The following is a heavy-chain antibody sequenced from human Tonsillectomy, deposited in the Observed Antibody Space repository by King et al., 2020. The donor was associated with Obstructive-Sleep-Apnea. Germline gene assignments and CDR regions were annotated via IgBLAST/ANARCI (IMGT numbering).Heavy chain of an antibody. V-gene: IGHV3-74*01. Sequence: VQLVEFGGGLVQPWGSLRLSCGASEFTFSNYWMHWVRQVPGKGLVWVSRINSDGISTSYADSVKGRFTISRDNAKNTLYLQMNSLRAEDTAVYYCAIFLSTGVIYWGQGTLVTVSS. CDR3: AIFLSTGVIY. D-gene: IGHD2-8*02. J-gene: IGHJ4*02. CDR2: INSDGIST. CDR1: EFTFSNYW.